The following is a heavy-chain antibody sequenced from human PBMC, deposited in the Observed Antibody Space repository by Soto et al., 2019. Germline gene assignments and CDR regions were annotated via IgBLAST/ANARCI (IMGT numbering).Heavy chain of an antibody. CDR1: GFTFSNAW. J-gene: IGHJ4*02. CDR3: TTVDAVVLN. V-gene: IGHV3-15*01. CDR2: IKRNIDGGTT. Sequence: EVQLVESGGGLVKPGGSLRLSCAASGFTFSNAWMSWVRQAPGGGLEWVGRIKRNIDGGTTDYAAPVKGRFAISRDDSNSILYLEMNSLRSEDTAVYYCTTVDAVVLNWGQALLVTVSS. D-gene: IGHD6-19*01.